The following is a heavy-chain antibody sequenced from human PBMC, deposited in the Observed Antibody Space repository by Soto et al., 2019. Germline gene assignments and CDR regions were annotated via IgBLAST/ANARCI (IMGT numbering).Heavy chain of an antibody. Sequence: QITLKESGPTLVKPTQTLTLTCTFSGFSLSTSGVGVGWIRQPPGKALEWLVVIYWDDDKRYSPALKSRLTITRDTPKSQVVLTMTNMDPVDTATYYCAHRLAYGSGSDYFDYWGQGTLVTVSS. V-gene: IGHV2-5*02. CDR1: GFSLSTSGVG. CDR2: IYWDDDK. D-gene: IGHD3-10*01. J-gene: IGHJ4*02. CDR3: AHRLAYGSGSDYFDY.